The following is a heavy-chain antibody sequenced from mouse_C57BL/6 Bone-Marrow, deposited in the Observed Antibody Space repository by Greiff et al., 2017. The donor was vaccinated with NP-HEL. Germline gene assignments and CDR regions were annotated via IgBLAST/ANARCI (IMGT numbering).Heavy chain of an antibody. D-gene: IGHD2-4*01. CDR1: GYTFTSYW. V-gene: IGHV1-69*01. J-gene: IGHJ4*01. CDR3: ARGYDYGGYAMDY. CDR2: IDPSDSYT. Sequence: VQLQQPGAELVMPGASVKLSCKASGYTFTSYWMHWVKQRPGQGLEWIGEIDPSDSYTNYNQKFKGKSTLTVDKSSSTAYMQLSSLTSEDSAVYYCARGYDYGGYAMDYWGQGTSVTVSS.